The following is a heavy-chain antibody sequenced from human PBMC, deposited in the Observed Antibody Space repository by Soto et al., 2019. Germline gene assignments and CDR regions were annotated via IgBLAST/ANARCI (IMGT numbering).Heavy chain of an antibody. Sequence: SVKVSCKASGCTFSSYAISWVRQAPGQGLEWMGGIIPIFGTANYAQKLQGRVTMTTDTSTSTAYMELRSLRSDDTAVYYCARDLTTRISYYYYGMDVWGQGTTVTVSS. CDR2: IIPIFGTA. J-gene: IGHJ6*02. V-gene: IGHV1-69*05. D-gene: IGHD3-9*01. CDR1: GCTFSSYA. CDR3: ARDLTTRISYYYYGMDV.